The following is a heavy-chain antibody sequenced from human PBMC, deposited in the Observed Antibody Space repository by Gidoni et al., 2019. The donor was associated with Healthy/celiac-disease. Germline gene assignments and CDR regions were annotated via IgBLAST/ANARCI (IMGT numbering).Heavy chain of an antibody. Sequence: QVQLVESGGGVVQPGRSLRLSCAASGFTFSSYGMHWVRQAPGQGLEWVAVISYDGSNKYYADSVKGRFTISRDNSKNTLYLQMNSLRAEDTAVYYCAKPPLPGVTHWYFDLWGRGTLVTVSS. J-gene: IGHJ2*01. V-gene: IGHV3-30*18. CDR2: ISYDGSNK. D-gene: IGHD5-18*01. CDR1: GFTFSSYG. CDR3: AKPPLPGVTHWYFDL.